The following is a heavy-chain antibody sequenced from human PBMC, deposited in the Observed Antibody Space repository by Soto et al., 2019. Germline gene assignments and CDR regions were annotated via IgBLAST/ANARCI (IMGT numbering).Heavy chain of an antibody. CDR2: IWYDGSNK. J-gene: IGHJ4*02. Sequence: PGGSLRLSCAASGFTFSSYGMHWVRQAPGKGLEWVAVIWYDGSNKYYADSVKGRFTISRDNSKNTLYLQMNSLRAEDTAVYYCAREFVGATRLDYWGQGTLVTVSS. V-gene: IGHV3-33*01. CDR1: GFTFSSYG. D-gene: IGHD1-26*01. CDR3: AREFVGATRLDY.